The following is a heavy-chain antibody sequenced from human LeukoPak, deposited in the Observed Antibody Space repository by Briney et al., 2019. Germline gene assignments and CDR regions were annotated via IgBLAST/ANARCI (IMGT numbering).Heavy chain of an antibody. CDR1: GFTFSSYG. CDR3: AKGRDSSGFEGHFDY. J-gene: IGHJ4*02. CDR2: ISYDGSNK. D-gene: IGHD6-19*01. V-gene: IGHV3-30*18. Sequence: GGSLRLSCAASGFTFSSYGMHWVRQAPGTGPEWVAVISYDGSNKYYEDSVKGRFTISRDNSKNTLYLQMNSLRAEDTAVFYCAKGRDSSGFEGHFDYWGRGTLVTVSS.